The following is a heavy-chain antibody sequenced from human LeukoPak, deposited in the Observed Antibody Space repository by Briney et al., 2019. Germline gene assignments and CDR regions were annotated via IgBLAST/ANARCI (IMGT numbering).Heavy chain of an antibody. V-gene: IGHV1-2*02. J-gene: IGHJ5*02. D-gene: IGHD2/OR15-2a*01. CDR1: GFSFTDYY. CDR2: INLYNGDI. CDR3: ARADRLHGGPYFICP. Sequence: ASVKVSCKTSGFSFTDYYMHWVRQAPGQGLEWLGWINLYNGDIKSAQKFQGKFVMTRDTSITTVYMEVPRLTSDDTAIYYCARADRLHGGPYFICPWGQGTLVTVSS.